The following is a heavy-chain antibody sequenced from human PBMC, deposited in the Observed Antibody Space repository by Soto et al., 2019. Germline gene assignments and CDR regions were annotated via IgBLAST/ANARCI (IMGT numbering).Heavy chain of an antibody. V-gene: IGHV4-4*07. CDR2: VYISGST. Sequence: QVQLQESGPGLVKPSETLSLTCTVSGGSISTYYWNWIRQSAGKGLEWIGRVYISGSTNYHPSLKSRVAMSVDTSNNQVSLKVTSVTAADKAVYYCARGGRDGFDIWGQGTMVTVSS. J-gene: IGHJ3*02. CDR3: ARGGRDGFDI. CDR1: GGSISTYY.